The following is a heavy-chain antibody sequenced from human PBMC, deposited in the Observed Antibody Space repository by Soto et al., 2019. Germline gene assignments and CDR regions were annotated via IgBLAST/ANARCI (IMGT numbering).Heavy chain of an antibody. V-gene: IGHV1-2*02. CDR2: INPNSGGT. J-gene: IGHJ6*02. CDR3: ASHGFYDFWSGYSPYYYGMDV. D-gene: IGHD3-3*01. CDR1: GYTFAGYY. Sequence: ASVKVSCKASGYTFAGYYMHWVRQAPGQGLEWMGWINPNSGGTNYAQKFQGRVTMTRDTSISTAYMELSRLRSDDTAVYYCASHGFYDFWSGYSPYYYGMDVWGQGTTVTVSS.